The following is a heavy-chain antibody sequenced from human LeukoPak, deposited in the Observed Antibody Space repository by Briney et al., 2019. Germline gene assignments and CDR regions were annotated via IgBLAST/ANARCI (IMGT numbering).Heavy chain of an antibody. CDR3: ARTRIPFRGEYPFDY. CDR2: ISSSSSYI. J-gene: IGHJ4*02. Sequence: PGGSLRLSCAASGFTFSSYSMNWVRQAPGKGLEWVSSISSSSSYIYYADSVKGRFTISRDNAKNSLYLQMNSLRAEDTAVYYCARTRIPFRGEYPFDYWGQGTLVTVSS. D-gene: IGHD3-10*01. CDR1: GFTFSSYS. V-gene: IGHV3-21*01.